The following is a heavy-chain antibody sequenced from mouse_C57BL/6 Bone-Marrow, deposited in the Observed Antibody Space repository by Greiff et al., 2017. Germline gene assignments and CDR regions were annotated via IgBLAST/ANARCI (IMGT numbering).Heavy chain of an antibody. Sequence: VQLQQSGAELVRPGASVKLSCTASGFNIKDDYMHWVKQRPEQGLEWIGWIDPENGDTEYASKFQGKATITADTSSNTAYLQLSSLTSEDTAVYYCTTACLWLRRYYAMDYWGQGTSVTVSA. D-gene: IGHD2-2*01. CDR1: GFNIKDDY. J-gene: IGHJ4*01. V-gene: IGHV14-4*01. CDR3: TTACLWLRRYYAMDY. CDR2: IDPENGDT.